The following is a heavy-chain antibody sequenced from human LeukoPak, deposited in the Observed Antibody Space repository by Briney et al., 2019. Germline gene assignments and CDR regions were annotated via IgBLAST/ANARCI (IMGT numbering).Heavy chain of an antibody. J-gene: IGHJ6*02. CDR3: ARENYYYSSGYSEGMDV. D-gene: IGHD3-22*01. CDR1: GGSMSNSY. CDR2: MYVSGTT. Sequence: SETLSLTCTVPGGSMSNSYLTWVRQPAGKGLEWIGCMYVSGTTNYNPSLRSRVTMSIDTSKNQFSLRLNSVTAADTAVYYCARENYYYSSGYSEGMDVWGQGTTVTVS. V-gene: IGHV4-4*07.